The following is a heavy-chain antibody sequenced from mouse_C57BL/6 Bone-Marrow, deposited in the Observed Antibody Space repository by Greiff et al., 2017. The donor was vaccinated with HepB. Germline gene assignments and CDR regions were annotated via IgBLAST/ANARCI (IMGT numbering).Heavy chain of an antibody. D-gene: IGHD1-1*01. V-gene: IGHV1-19*01. CDR2: INPYNGGT. Sequence: EVQVVESGPVLVKPGASVKMSCKASGYTFTDYYMNWVKQSHGKSLEWIGVINPYNGGTSYNQKFKGKATLTVDKSSSTAYMELNSLTSEDSAVYYCARWNYGSSYKGFAYWGQGTLVTVSA. CDR1: GYTFTDYY. CDR3: ARWNYGSSYKGFAY. J-gene: IGHJ3*01.